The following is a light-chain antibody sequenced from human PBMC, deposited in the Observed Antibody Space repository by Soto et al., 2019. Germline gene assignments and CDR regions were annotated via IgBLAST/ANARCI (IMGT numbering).Light chain of an antibody. CDR1: QSLLNSNGDSY. CDR2: LGS. Sequence: DIVMTQSPLSLPVTPGAPASISCRASQSLLNSNGDSYLDWYLQKPGQSPQLLIYLGSNRAYGVTDRFSGSGSGTDFPLKISRVEAEDVGVYFCMQALQAPLTFGQGTKLEIK. J-gene: IGKJ2*01. V-gene: IGKV2-28*01. CDR3: MQALQAPLT.